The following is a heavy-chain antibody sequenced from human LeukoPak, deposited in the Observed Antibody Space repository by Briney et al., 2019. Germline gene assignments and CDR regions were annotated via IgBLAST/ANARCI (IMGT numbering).Heavy chain of an antibody. CDR2: IYYSGTT. Sequence: SETLFLTCTVSGGSISSSSYYWGWIRQPPGKGLEWIGSIYYSGTTYYNPSLKSRVTISVDTSKNQFSLKLRSVTAADTAVYYCARWYYYDRSGYPPSYFDNWGQGTLVTVSS. D-gene: IGHD3-22*01. CDR1: GGSISSSSYY. CDR3: ARWYYYDRSGYPPSYFDN. V-gene: IGHV4-39*01. J-gene: IGHJ4*02.